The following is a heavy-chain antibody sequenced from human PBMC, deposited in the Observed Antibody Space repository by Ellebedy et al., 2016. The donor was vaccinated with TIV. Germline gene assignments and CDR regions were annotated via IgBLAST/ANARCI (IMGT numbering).Heavy chain of an antibody. CDR3: AGIADVRFDP. CDR2: ISSSSSTI. Sequence: GESLKISCAASGFTFSSYSINWVRQAPGKGLEWVSYISSSSSTIYYADSVKGRFNISRDNAKNSLYLQMNSLRAEETAVYYCAGIADVRFDPWGQGTLVSVSS. D-gene: IGHD3-10*02. J-gene: IGHJ5*02. V-gene: IGHV3-48*01. CDR1: GFTFSSYS.